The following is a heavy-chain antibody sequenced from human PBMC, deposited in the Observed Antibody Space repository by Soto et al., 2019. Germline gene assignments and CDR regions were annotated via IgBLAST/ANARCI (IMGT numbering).Heavy chain of an antibody. CDR3: ARVALGSYHWFDP. V-gene: IGHV3-74*01. J-gene: IGHJ5*02. Sequence: PGGSLRLSCAASGFTFSAYWMHWVRQAPGKGLVWVSRINTDGSTTSYADSVKGRFTISRDNAKNTLYLQMNSLRVEDTAVYYCARVALGSYHWFDPWGQGTLVT. CDR2: INTDGSTT. CDR1: GFTFSAYW. D-gene: IGHD3-16*02.